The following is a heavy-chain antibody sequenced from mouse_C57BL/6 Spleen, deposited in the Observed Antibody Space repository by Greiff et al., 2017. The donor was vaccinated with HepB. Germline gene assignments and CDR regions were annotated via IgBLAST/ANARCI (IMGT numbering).Heavy chain of an antibody. J-gene: IGHJ1*03. V-gene: IGHV1-69*01. CDR1: GYTFTSYW. CDR3: ARRGLSYWYFDV. D-gene: IGHD2-2*01. CDR2: IDPSDSYT. Sequence: QVQLKQPGAELVMPGASVKLSCKASGYTFTSYWMHWVKQRPGQGLEWIGEIDPSDSYTNYNQKFKGKSTLTVDKSSSTAYMQLSSLTSEDSAVYYCARRGLSYWYFDVWGTGTTVTVSS.